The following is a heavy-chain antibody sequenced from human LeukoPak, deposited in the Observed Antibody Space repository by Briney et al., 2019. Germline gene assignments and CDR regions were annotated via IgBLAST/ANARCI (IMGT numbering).Heavy chain of an antibody. Sequence: PSETLSLTCTVSGGSISSSSYYWGWIRQPPGKGLEWIGSIYYSGSTYYNPSLKSRVTISVDTSKNQFSLKLSSVTAADTAVYYCARGGSDYYDSSGYTFDYWGQGTLVTVSS. CDR1: GGSISSSSYY. CDR3: ARGGSDYYDSSGYTFDY. CDR2: IYYSGST. J-gene: IGHJ4*02. D-gene: IGHD3-22*01. V-gene: IGHV4-39*07.